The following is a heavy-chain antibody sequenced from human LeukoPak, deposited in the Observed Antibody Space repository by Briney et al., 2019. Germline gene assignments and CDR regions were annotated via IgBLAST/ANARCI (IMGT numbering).Heavy chain of an antibody. CDR3: TRGWWDLGEIPF. J-gene: IGHJ4*02. Sequence: ASVKVSCKGSGNTCSAYVLHWVRQAPGQSLEWVGWINGGNGETRYSEKFHGRVTISRDAPAKTSYMEMSSLGLEDTAVYYCTRGWWDLGEIPFWGQGTLVTVSS. CDR2: INGGNGET. D-gene: IGHD1-26*01. CDR1: GNTCSAYV. V-gene: IGHV1-3*01.